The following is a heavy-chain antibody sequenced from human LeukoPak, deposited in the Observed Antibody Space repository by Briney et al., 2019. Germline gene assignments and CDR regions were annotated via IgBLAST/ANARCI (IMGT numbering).Heavy chain of an antibody. CDR2: INHSGST. Sequence: SETLSHTCAVYGGSFSGYYWSWIRQPPGKGLEWTGEINHSGSTNYNPSLKSRVTISVDTSKNQFSLKLSSVTAADTAVYYCARRDPMVTRNYFDYWGQGTLVTVSS. D-gene: IGHD5-18*01. J-gene: IGHJ4*02. CDR1: GGSFSGYY. CDR3: ARRDPMVTRNYFDY. V-gene: IGHV4-34*01.